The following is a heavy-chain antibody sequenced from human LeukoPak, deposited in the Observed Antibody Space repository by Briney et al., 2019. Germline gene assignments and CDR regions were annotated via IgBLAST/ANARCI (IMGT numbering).Heavy chain of an antibody. CDR2: ISSSCITI. CDR3: AELGITLIGGV. V-gene: IGHV3-48*03. CDR1: GFTCSSYE. J-gene: IGHJ6*04. Sequence: GGSLRLSCAASGFTCSSYEMNWVRQAPGKGLEWGSYISSSCITIYYADSVKGRFTIARDNAKNSLYLQMNSLRAEDTAVYYCAELGITLIGGVWGKGTTVTISS. D-gene: IGHD3-10*02.